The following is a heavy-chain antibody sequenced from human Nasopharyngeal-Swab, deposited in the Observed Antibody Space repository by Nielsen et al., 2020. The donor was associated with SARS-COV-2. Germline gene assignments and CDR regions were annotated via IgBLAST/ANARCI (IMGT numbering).Heavy chain of an antibody. CDR3: AREVVGGLVDS. CDR2: FSNTGIT. D-gene: IGHD1-26*01. CDR1: GGSISSGPIRSSY. J-gene: IGHJ4*02. V-gene: IGHV4-61*01. Sequence: SETLSLTCTVSGGSISSGPIRSSYWSWIRQPPGKGLEWIWYFSNTGITHYNPSLKSRVTISVDMSKNQFSLKLSSVAAADTAVYYCAREVVGGLVDSWGQGTLVTVSS.